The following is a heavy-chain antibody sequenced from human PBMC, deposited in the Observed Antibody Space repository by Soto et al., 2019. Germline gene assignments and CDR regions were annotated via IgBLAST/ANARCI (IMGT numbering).Heavy chain of an antibody. Sequence: SETLSLTCVVSGGSLSDYFWSWIRQPPGMALEWIGEINHLGSTNYNPSLKSRVTISVDTSKNQFSLKLSSVTAADTAVYYCYSLTQNSSGWYDGIMNFGDAFDIWGQGTMVTVSS. CDR3: YSLTQNSSGWYDGIMNFGDAFDI. D-gene: IGHD6-19*01. J-gene: IGHJ3*02. CDR2: INHLGST. V-gene: IGHV4-34*01. CDR1: GGSLSDYF.